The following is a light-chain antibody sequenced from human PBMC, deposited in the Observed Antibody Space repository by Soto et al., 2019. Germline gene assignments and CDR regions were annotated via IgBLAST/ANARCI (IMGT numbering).Light chain of an antibody. CDR2: DTN. J-gene: IGLJ2*01. Sequence: QAVVTQEPSLTVSPGGTVTLTCGSSTGAVTSGHYPYWFQQKPGQAPTTLIYDTNNKHSWTPARFSGSLLGGKAALTLSGAQPEDEAEYYCCLSYSGPVVFGGGTKLTV. CDR1: TGAVTSGHY. V-gene: IGLV7-46*01. CDR3: CLSYSGPVV.